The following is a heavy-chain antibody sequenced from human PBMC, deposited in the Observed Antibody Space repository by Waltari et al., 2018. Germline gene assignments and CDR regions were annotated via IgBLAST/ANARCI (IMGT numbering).Heavy chain of an antibody. CDR2: SYYSGST. CDR1: GGSISSSSYY. Sequence: QLQLQESGPGLVKPSETLSLTCTVSGGSISSSSYYWGWIRQPPGKGLEWIGSSYYSGSTYYNRSLKGRVTISVDTSKNQFSLKLSSVTAADTAVYYCARVSSGWFDYWGQGTLVTVSS. D-gene: IGHD6-19*01. V-gene: IGHV4-39*07. CDR3: ARVSSGWFDY. J-gene: IGHJ4*02.